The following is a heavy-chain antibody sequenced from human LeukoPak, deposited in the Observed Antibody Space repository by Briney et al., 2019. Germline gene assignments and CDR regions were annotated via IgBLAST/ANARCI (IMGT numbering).Heavy chain of an antibody. V-gene: IGHV1-18*04. CDR3: ARGPGIAVAGVFDY. D-gene: IGHD6-19*01. J-gene: IGHJ4*02. Sequence: ASVKVSCKASGYTFTGYGINWVRQAPGQGLEWMGWISGHNGHTNYVQKMQGRVTMTTDTSTNTAYMELGNLTSDDTAVYYCARGPGIAVAGVFDYWGQGSLVTVSS. CDR2: ISGHNGHT. CDR1: GYTFTGYG.